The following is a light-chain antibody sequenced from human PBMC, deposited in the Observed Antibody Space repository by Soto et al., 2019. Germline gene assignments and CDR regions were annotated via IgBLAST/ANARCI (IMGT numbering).Light chain of an antibody. J-gene: IGLJ1*01. CDR3: SSYTSSSTWV. CDR2: DVT. Sequence: QSALTQPASVSGSPGQSITISCTGTSSDVGGYNYVSWFQQHPVKAPKLMIYDVTDRPSGVSNRFSGSKSGNTASLTISGLQAEDEADYYCSSYTSSSTWVFGSGTKLTVL. V-gene: IGLV2-14*01. CDR1: SSDVGGYNY.